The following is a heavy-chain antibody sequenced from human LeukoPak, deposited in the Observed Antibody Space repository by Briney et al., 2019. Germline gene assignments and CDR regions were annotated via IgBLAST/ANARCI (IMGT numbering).Heavy chain of an antibody. J-gene: IGHJ4*02. D-gene: IGHD2-15*01. Sequence: GGSLRLSCAASGFTFSSYSMNWVRQAPGKGLEWVSSISSSSSYIYYADSVKGRFTISRDNAKNSLYLQMNSLRAEDTAVYYCARGVGVVVAATIYWGQGTLVTVSS. CDR3: ARGVGVVVAATIY. CDR1: GFTFSSYS. V-gene: IGHV3-21*01. CDR2: ISSSSSYI.